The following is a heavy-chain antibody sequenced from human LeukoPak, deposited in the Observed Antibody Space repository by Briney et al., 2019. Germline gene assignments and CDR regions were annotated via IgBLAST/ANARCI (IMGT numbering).Heavy chain of an antibody. Sequence: ASVKVSCKASGYTFTSYAISWVRQAPGQGLEWMGGIIPIFGTANYAQKFQGRVTITAEESTSTAYMERSSLRSEDIAVYYCASPRRRSSGWYALPLDFDYWGQGTLVTVSS. CDR2: IIPIFGTA. CDR1: GYTFTSYA. CDR3: ASPRRRSSGWYALPLDFDY. V-gene: IGHV1-69*13. J-gene: IGHJ4*02. D-gene: IGHD6-19*01.